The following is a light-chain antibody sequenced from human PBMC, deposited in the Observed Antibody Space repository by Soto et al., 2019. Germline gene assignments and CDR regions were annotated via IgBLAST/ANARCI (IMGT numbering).Light chain of an antibody. J-gene: IGKJ1*01. CDR3: QQYHIYPA. V-gene: IGKV1-5*01. Sequence: EIEMTQSPATLSASPGDRVTITCRASQSISTGLAWYQQKPGQAPKLLIYVASSWARGIPARFSGSGSGTEFTLTISILQAEDFATYYCQQYHIYPAFGQGAKVEIK. CDR2: VAS. CDR1: QSISTG.